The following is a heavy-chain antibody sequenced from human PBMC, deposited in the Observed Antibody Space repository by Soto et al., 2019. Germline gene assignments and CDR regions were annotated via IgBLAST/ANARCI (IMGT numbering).Heavy chain of an antibody. J-gene: IGHJ6*02. V-gene: IGHV3-30*18. CDR2: ISYDGSNK. CDR1: GFTFSSYG. CDR3: AKYPEVYAGYYYYGMDV. D-gene: IGHD2-8*01. Sequence: QVQLVESGGGVVQPGRSLRLSCAASGFTFSSYGMHWVRQAPGKGLEWVAVISYDGSNKYYADSVKGRFTISRDNSKNKLYLQMNSLRAEDTAVYYCAKYPEVYAGYYYYGMDVWGQGTTVTVSS.